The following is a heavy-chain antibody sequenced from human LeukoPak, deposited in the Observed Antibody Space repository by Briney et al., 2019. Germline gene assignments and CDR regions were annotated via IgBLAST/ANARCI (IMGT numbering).Heavy chain of an antibody. Sequence: PGGSLRLSCAAPGFSFSSYSMNWVRQAPGKGLEWVSSISSSSSYIYYADSVKGRFTISRDNAKNSLYLQMNSLRAEDTAVYYCARVLVPTAIGGFDYWGQGTLVTVSS. D-gene: IGHD2-2*02. CDR3: ARVLVPTAIGGFDY. J-gene: IGHJ4*02. CDR2: ISSSSSYI. V-gene: IGHV3-21*01. CDR1: GFSFSSYS.